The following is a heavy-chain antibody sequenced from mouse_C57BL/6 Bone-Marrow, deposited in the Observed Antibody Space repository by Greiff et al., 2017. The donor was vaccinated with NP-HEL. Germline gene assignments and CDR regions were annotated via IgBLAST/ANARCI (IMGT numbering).Heavy chain of an antibody. J-gene: IGHJ1*03. D-gene: IGHD1-1*01. CDR2: IFPGSGST. CDR1: GYTFTDYY. CDR3: ASITTVVVNWYFDV. V-gene: IGHV1-75*01. Sequence: QVQLQQSGPELVKPGASVKISCKASGYTFTDYYINWVKQRPGQGLEWIGWIFPGSGSTYYNEKFKGKATLTVDKSSSTAYMLLSSLTSEDSAVYFCASITTVVVNWYFDVWGTGTTVTVSS.